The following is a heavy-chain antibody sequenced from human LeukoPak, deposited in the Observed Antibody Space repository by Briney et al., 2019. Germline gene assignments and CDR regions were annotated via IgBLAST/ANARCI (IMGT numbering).Heavy chain of an antibody. CDR3: ARHPTLRSFVY. Sequence: SETLSLTCAVYGGSFSGYYWSWIRQPPGKGLEWIGEINHSGSTNYNPSLKSRLTISVDTSKNQFSLKLVSVTAADTAVYYCARHPTLRSFVYWGQGTLVTVSS. CDR1: GGSFSGYY. CDR2: INHSGST. J-gene: IGHJ4*02. D-gene: IGHD4-17*01. V-gene: IGHV4-34*01.